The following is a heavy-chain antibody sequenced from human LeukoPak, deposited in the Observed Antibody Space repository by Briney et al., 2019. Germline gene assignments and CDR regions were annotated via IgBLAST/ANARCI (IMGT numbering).Heavy chain of an antibody. J-gene: IGHJ4*02. CDR1: GYSFTSYW. V-gene: IGHV5-51*01. Sequence: GESLKISCKGSGYSFTSYWIGWVRQMPGKGLEWMGIIYPGDSDTRYSPSFQGQVTISADKSISTAYLQWSSLRASDTAMYYCARHVGYGSGSYYGDYWGQGTLVTVSS. D-gene: IGHD3-10*01. CDR2: IYPGDSDT. CDR3: ARHVGYGSGSYYGDY.